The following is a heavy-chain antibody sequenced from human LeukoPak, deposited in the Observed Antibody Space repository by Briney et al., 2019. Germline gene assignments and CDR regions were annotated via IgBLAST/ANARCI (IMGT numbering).Heavy chain of an antibody. Sequence: PSETLSLTCTVSSGSFRTYYWSWIRQPPGKGLEWIGYIFYNEGTSYNPSLKSRVTISVDTSNNQLSLKVNSVTAADTAMYYCVKSNSRYQPWTLDIWGRGTMVTVSS. CDR2: IFYNEGT. CDR3: VKSNSRYQPWTLDI. CDR1: SGSFRTYY. D-gene: IGHD2-2*01. J-gene: IGHJ3*02. V-gene: IGHV4-59*01.